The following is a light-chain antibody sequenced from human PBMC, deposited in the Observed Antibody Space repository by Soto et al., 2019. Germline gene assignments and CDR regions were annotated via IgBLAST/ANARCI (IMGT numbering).Light chain of an antibody. Sequence: QAVVTQSPSASAPLGASVKLTCTLSSGHSSYAIAWHQQQPDKGPRYLMKLNSDGRHTKGDGIPHRFSGSSSGAERYLTISSLQSEDEAEYYCETWGTGIWVFGGGTKVTVL. V-gene: IGLV4-69*01. CDR1: SGHSSYA. J-gene: IGLJ3*02. CDR3: ETWGTGIWV. CDR2: LNSDGRH.